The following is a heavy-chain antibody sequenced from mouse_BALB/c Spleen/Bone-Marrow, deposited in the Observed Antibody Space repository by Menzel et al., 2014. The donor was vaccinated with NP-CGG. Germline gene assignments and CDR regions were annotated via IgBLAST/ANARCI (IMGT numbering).Heavy chain of an antibody. J-gene: IGHJ3*01. Sequence: QVHEKQSGAELVKPGASVKLSCKTSGYTFTNYYIYWVKQRPGQGLEWIGEINPSNGGSNFNEKLKSKATLTVDKSSSTAYMQLSSLTSEDSAVYYCTRSDYYDYQAWFAYWGQGTLVTVSA. D-gene: IGHD2-4*01. CDR2: INPSNGGS. CDR1: GYTFTNYY. CDR3: TRSDYYDYQAWFAY. V-gene: IGHV1S81*02.